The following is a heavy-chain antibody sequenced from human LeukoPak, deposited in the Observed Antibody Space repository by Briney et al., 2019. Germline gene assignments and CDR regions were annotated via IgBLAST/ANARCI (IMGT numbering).Heavy chain of an antibody. D-gene: IGHD6-19*01. V-gene: IGHV3-53*04. CDR2: IYSGGST. J-gene: IGHJ4*02. CDR1: GFTVSSNY. CDR3: ARGFSSGWVEWSSDY. Sequence: PGGSLRLSCAASGFTVSSNYMSWVRQAPGKGLEWVSVIYSGGSTYYADSVKGRFTISRHNSKNTLYLQMNSLRAEDTAVYYCARGFSSGWVEWSSDYWGQGTLVTVSS.